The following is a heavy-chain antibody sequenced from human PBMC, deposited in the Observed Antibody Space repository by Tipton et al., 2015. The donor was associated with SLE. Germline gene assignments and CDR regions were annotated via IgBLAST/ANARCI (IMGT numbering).Heavy chain of an antibody. D-gene: IGHD3-16*01. J-gene: IGHJ3*02. Sequence: TLSLTCAVYGGSFSGYYWSWIRQPPGKGLECIGEINHSGSTNYNPSLKSRVTISVDTSKNQFSQKLSSVTAADTAVYYCARGGCSVTNGGAFDIWGQGTVVTVSS. CDR1: GGSFSGYY. CDR3: ARGGCSVTNGGAFDI. V-gene: IGHV4-34*01. CDR2: INHSGST.